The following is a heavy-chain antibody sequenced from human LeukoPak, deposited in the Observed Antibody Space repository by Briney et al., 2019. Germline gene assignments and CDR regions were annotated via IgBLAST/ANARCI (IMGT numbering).Heavy chain of an antibody. CDR1: GYSISSGYY. CDR3: ARIAVAALDY. J-gene: IGHJ4*02. V-gene: IGHV4-38-2*02. Sequence: LETLSLTCTVSGYSISSGYYWGWIRQPPGKGLEWIGSIYHSGSTYYNPSLKSRVTISVDTSKNQFSLKLSSVTAADTAVYYCARIAVAALDYWGQGTLVTVSS. D-gene: IGHD6-19*01. CDR2: IYHSGST.